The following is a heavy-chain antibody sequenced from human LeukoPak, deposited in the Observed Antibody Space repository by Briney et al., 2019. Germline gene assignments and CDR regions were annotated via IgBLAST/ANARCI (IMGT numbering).Heavy chain of an antibody. CDR3: ARLYGYGGYEDRNWFDP. D-gene: IGHD5-12*01. Sequence: ESLKLSCKGSGYSFTSYWIGWVRQLPAKGLEWMGIIYPGDSDTRYSPSVQGQGTISAARSITTAKLQRNSLKASATAMYYCARLYGYGGYEDRNWFDPWGQGTLVNVSS. CDR2: IYPGDSDT. V-gene: IGHV5-51*01. CDR1: GYSFTSYW. J-gene: IGHJ5*02.